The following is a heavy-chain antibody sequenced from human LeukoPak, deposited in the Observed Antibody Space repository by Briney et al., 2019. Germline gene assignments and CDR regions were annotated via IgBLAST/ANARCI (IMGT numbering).Heavy chain of an antibody. CDR2: IYTSGST. J-gene: IGHJ4*02. CDR1: GGSISSGSYY. V-gene: IGHV4-61*02. CDR3: ARGKGGVRGVILGKDY. Sequence: SETLSLTCTVSGGSISSGSYYWSWIRQPAGKGLEWIGRIYTSGSTNYNPSLKSRVTISVDTSKNQFSLKLSSVTAADTAVYYCARGKGGVRGVILGKDYWGQGTLVTVSS. D-gene: IGHD3-10*01.